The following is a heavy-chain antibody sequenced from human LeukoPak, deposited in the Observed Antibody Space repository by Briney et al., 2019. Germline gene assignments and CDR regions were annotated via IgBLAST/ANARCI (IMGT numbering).Heavy chain of an antibody. J-gene: IGHJ4*02. D-gene: IGHD3-16*02. CDR3: ARVHHYDYVWGSYRYTDEVDY. V-gene: IGHV1-18*01. CDR1: GYTFSNFD. CDR2: ISAYNGNT. Sequence: ASVKVSCKASGYTFSNFDVNWVRQAPGQGLEWMGWISAYNGNTNYAQKLQGRVTMTTDTSTSTAYMELRSLRSDDTAVYYCARVHHYDYVWGSYRYTDEVDYWGQGTLVTVSS.